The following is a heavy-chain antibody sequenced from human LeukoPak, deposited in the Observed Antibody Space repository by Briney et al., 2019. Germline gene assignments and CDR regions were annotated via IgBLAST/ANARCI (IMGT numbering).Heavy chain of an antibody. CDR2: INPGGGST. J-gene: IGHJ6*02. V-gene: IGHV1-46*01. CDR3: ARDKPYYNFWSDTYGMDA. CDR1: AYTFTSFY. D-gene: IGHD3-3*01. Sequence: ASVKVSCKASAYTFTSFYMHWVRQAPGQGLEWMGMINPGGGSTTYAQKFQGRVTMTRDTSTSTVYMELSSLRSEDTAVYYCARDKPYYNFWSDTYGMDAWGQGTTVTVSS.